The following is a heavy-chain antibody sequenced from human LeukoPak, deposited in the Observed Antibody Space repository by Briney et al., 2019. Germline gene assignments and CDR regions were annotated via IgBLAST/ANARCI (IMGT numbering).Heavy chain of an antibody. J-gene: IGHJ5*02. CDR3: ARHRKYYYDSSGYYNWFDP. D-gene: IGHD3-22*01. CDR1: GGSVSDYY. CDR2: IYHTGST. Sequence: SQTLSLTCTISGGSVSDYYWSWIRQSPGKGLEWIGYIYHTGSTSYSPSLKSRVTISADTSQNQFSLKLSSVTAADTAVYYCARHRKYYYDSSGYYNWFDPWGQGTLVTVSS. V-gene: IGHV4-59*02.